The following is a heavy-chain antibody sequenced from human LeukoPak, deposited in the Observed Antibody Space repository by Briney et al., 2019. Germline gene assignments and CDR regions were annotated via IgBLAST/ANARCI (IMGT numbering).Heavy chain of an antibody. CDR2: IYHTGST. CDR3: ARHGFSPHGSGSYQHYYFDY. D-gene: IGHD3-10*01. J-gene: IGHJ4*02. CDR1: GGPISTYY. Sequence: PSETLSLTCTVSGGPISTYYWSWIRQPPGKGLEWIGYIYHTGSTNYNPSLKSRVTISVDSSKNQFSLKLSSVTAADTAVYYCARHGFSPHGSGSYQHYYFDYWGQGTLVTVSS. V-gene: IGHV4-59*08.